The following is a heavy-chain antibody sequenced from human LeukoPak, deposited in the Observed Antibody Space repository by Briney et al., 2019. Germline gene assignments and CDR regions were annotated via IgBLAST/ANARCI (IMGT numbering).Heavy chain of an antibody. J-gene: IGHJ4*02. V-gene: IGHV3-23*01. CDR3: ARGGYIVATTFFDY. CDR2: VSGSAGRT. D-gene: IGHD5-12*01. Sequence: GGSLRLSCAASGFTFSSFAMTWVRQAPGTGLGWVSTVSGSAGRTDYADSVKGRFTISRDNLKNTLYLQMNSLRAEDTAVYYCARGGYIVATTFFDYWGQGTLVTVSS. CDR1: GFTFSSFA.